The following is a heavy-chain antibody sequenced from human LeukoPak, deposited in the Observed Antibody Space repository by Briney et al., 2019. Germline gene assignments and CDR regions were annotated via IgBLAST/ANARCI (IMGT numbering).Heavy chain of an antibody. V-gene: IGHV3-21*01. CDR2: ISSSSSYI. D-gene: IGHD1-20*01. J-gene: IGHJ3*02. CDR1: GFTLSSYS. CDR3: ARDSITGTPAAFDI. Sequence: GGSLRLSCAASGFTLSSYSMNWARQAPGKGLEWVSSISSSSSYIYYADSVKGRFTISRDNAKNSLYLQMNSLRAEDTAVYYCARDSITGTPAAFDIWGQGTMVTVSS.